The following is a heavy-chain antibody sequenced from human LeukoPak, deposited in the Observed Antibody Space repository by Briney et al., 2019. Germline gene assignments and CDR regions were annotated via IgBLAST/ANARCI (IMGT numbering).Heavy chain of an antibody. CDR1: GDSVSSGY. Sequence: SQTMSLTCTVSGDSVSSGYWNWFRQPPGKGLEWIGYIYHSGMTDYSPSLKNRLPISLNTSNNQFSLKLSSVTAADTAVYYCAGRGHRYSRDWGQGILVTVSS. CDR2: IYHSGMT. D-gene: IGHD2-15*01. CDR3: AGRGHRYSRD. J-gene: IGHJ1*01. V-gene: IGHV4-4*09.